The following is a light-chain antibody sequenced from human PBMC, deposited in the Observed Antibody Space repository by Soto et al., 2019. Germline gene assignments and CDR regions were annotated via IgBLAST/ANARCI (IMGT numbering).Light chain of an antibody. J-gene: IGKJ4*01. CDR3: QQANSFPLT. CDR2: AAT. V-gene: IGKV1-12*01. CDR1: QDIRSW. Sequence: DIQMTQSPSYVSASVGDRVSITCRASQDIRSWLAWYQQRPGKAPKLLIYAATILQSGVPSRFSGSGSGTTFTLTINNLQPEDFASYFCQQANSFPLTFGGGTK.